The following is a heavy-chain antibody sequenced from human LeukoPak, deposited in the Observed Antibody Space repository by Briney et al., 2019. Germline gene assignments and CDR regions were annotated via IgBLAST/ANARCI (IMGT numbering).Heavy chain of an antibody. V-gene: IGHV4-59*12. CDR2: IYYSGST. J-gene: IGHJ4*02. Sequence: SETLSLTCTVSGGSISSYYWSWIRQPPGKGLEWIGYIYYSGSTNYNPSLKSRVTISVDTSKNQFSLKLSSVTAADTAVYYCARGGLVNTKRFDYWGQGTLVTVSS. D-gene: IGHD3-16*01. CDR3: ARGGLVNTKRFDY. CDR1: GGSISSYY.